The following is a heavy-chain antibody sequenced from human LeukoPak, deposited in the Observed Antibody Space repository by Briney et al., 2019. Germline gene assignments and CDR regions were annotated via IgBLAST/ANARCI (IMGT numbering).Heavy chain of an antibody. D-gene: IGHD6-19*01. CDR3: ARRHSGWYGAYYFDY. Sequence: SETLSLTCTVSGGSISSSSYYWGWIRQPPGKGLEWIGSIYYSGSTYYNPSLKSRVTISVDTSKNQFSLKLSSVTAADTAVYYCARRHSGWYGAYYFDYWGQGTLVTVSS. V-gene: IGHV4-39*07. CDR1: GGSISSSSYY. J-gene: IGHJ4*02. CDR2: IYYSGST.